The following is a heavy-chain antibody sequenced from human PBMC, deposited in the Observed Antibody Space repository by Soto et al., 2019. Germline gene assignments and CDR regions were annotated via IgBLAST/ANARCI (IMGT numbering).Heavy chain of an antibody. Sequence: GASVKVSCKASGYTFTGYYMHWVRQAPGQGLEWMGWINPNSGGTNYAQKFQGRVTMTRDTSISTAYMELSRLRSDDTAVYYCARVSLGIAAAGMDVWGQGTKVTVSS. V-gene: IGHV1-2*02. J-gene: IGHJ6*02. D-gene: IGHD6-13*01. CDR1: GYTFTGYY. CDR3: ARVSLGIAAAGMDV. CDR2: INPNSGGT.